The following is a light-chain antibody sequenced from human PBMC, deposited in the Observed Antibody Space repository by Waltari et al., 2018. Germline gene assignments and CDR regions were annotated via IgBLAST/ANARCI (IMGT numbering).Light chain of an antibody. CDR3: QQRSNWPMYT. CDR2: DAS. Sequence: EIVLTQSPATLSLSPGERATLSCRASQSVSSNLAWYQQKPGQAPRLLIYDASNRATGIPARFSGSVSGTDFTLTISSLEPEDCAVYYCQQRSNWPMYTFGQGTKLEIK. CDR1: QSVSSN. J-gene: IGKJ2*01. V-gene: IGKV3-11*01.